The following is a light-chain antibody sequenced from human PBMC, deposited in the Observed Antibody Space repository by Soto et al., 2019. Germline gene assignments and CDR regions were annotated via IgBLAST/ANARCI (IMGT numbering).Light chain of an antibody. J-gene: IGLJ3*02. Sequence: QSALTQPASVSGSPGQSITISCTGTSGDVGAYNFVSWYQQHPGKAPKLLLYEVTNRPSGVSDRFSGSKSGNTASLTISGLQAEDEADYYCTSYTVISTLVFGGGTQLTVL. CDR1: SGDVGAYNF. CDR3: TSYTVISTLV. V-gene: IGLV2-14*01. CDR2: EVT.